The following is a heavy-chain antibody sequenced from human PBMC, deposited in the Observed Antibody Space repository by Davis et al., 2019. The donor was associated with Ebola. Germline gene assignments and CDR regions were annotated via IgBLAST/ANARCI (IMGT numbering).Heavy chain of an antibody. V-gene: IGHV4-34*01. CDR3: ARFSYEYVWGSYRYRGFDT. D-gene: IGHD3-16*02. Sequence: MPSETLSLTCAVYGGSFSPYYWNWIRQPPGRGLEWIGEINQSGSTNYNPSLKSRVTISVDKSKNQFSPKLSSVTAADTAVYFCARFSYEYVWGSYRYRGFDTWGQGTMVTVSS. CDR1: GGSFSPYY. J-gene: IGHJ3*02. CDR2: INQSGST.